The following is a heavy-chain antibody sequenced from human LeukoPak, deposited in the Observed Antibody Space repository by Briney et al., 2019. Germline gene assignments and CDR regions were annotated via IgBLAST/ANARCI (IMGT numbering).Heavy chain of an antibody. CDR1: GLIFSTYS. Sequence: GGSLRLSCAASGLIFSTYSVNCVRQAPGRGLEWVSSISGSSTYIDYADSVKGGFTISRDNAKTSLYLQMSSLRAEDTAVYYCARDHYYYYSGRGFDPCGQGSLVTVSS. J-gene: IGHJ5*02. V-gene: IGHV3-21*01. D-gene: IGHD3-10*01. CDR3: ARDHYYYYSGRGFDP. CDR2: ISGSSTYI.